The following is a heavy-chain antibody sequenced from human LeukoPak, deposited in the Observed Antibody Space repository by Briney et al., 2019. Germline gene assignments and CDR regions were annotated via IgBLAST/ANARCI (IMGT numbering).Heavy chain of an antibody. J-gene: IGHJ4*02. CDR2: IYYSGTT. CDR1: GGSLSSNY. D-gene: IGHD2-2*01. Sequence: SETLSLTCTVSGGSLSSNYWRWIRQPPGKGLEWIGYIYYSGTTTYNPSLESRVTMSFDTSKIQFSLRLSSVTAADTAVYYCARIQSSSSPFDYWGQGTLVTVSS. CDR3: ARIQSSSSPFDY. V-gene: IGHV4-59*01.